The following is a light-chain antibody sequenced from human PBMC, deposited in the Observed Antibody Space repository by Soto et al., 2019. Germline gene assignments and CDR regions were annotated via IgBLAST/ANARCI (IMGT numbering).Light chain of an antibody. Sequence: QSVLTQPAFVSGSPGQSITISCTGTSSDVGGYNYVSWYQQHPGKAPKLMIYEVSNRPSGVSNRFSGSKSGNTASLTISGLQAENEADYYCSSYTSSSADVFGTGTKVTVL. V-gene: IGLV2-14*01. CDR1: SSDVGGYNY. J-gene: IGLJ1*01. CDR3: SSYTSSSADV. CDR2: EVS.